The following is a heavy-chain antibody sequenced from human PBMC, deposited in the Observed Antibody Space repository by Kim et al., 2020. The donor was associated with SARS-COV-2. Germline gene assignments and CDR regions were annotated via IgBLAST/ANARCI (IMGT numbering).Heavy chain of an antibody. D-gene: IGHD2-2*01. V-gene: IGHV1-46*01. CDR3: ARSKYPGPGKNWFDP. CDR1: GYTFTSYY. CDR2: INPSGGST. Sequence: ASVKVSCKASGYTFTSYYMHWVRQAPGQGLEWMGIINPSGGSTSYAQKFQGRVTMTRDTSTSTVYMELSSLRSEDTAVYYCARSKYPGPGKNWFDPWGQGTLVTVSS. J-gene: IGHJ5*02.